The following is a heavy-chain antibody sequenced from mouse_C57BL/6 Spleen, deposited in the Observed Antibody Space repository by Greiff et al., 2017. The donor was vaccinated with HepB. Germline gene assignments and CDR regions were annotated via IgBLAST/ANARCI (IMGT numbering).Heavy chain of an antibody. D-gene: IGHD1-1*01. Sequence: EVQLVESGGGLVKPGGSLKLSCAASGFTFSSYAMSWVRQTPEKRLEWVATISDGGSYTYYPDNVKGRFTISRDNAKNNLYLQMSHLKSEDTAMYYCARDTTVGYFDYWGQGTTLTVSS. J-gene: IGHJ2*01. CDR1: GFTFSSYA. CDR3: ARDTTVGYFDY. V-gene: IGHV5-4*01. CDR2: ISDGGSYT.